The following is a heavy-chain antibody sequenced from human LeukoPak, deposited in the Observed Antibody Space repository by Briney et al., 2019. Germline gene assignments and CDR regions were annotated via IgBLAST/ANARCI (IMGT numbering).Heavy chain of an antibody. CDR2: IYTSGST. CDR1: GGSISSGSYY. CDR3: ARAVVPAAAAIDY. V-gene: IGHV4-61*02. J-gene: IGHJ4*02. D-gene: IGHD2-2*01. Sequence: SQTLSLTCTVSGGSISSGSYYWSWIRQPAGKGLEWIGRIYTSGSTNYNPSLKSRVTISVDTSKNQFSLKLSSVTAADTAVYYCARAVVPAAAAIDYWGQGTLVTVSS.